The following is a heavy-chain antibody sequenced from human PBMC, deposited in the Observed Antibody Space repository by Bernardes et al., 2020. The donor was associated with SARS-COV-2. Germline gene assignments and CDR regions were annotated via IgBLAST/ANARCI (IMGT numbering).Heavy chain of an antibody. CDR1: GGSISSSNYY. CDR2: IYSSGSS. Sequence: SGTLSVRCTVSGGSISSSNYYWVWIRQPPGKGLEWIGSIYSSGSSYYNPSLQRRVSDSVDTSKNQFSLRLSFVTAADTAVYYCAGSSCGIDCYIGGLRSWDYGMDVWGQGTTVTVSS. CDR3: AGSSCGIDCYIGGLRSWDYGMDV. J-gene: IGHJ6*01. D-gene: IGHD2-21*02. V-gene: IGHV4-39*01.